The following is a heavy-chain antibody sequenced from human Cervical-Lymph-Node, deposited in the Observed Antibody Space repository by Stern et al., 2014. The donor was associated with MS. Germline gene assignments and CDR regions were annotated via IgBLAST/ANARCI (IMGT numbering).Heavy chain of an antibody. Sequence: QVQLVESGSGQAKPSQTLSLTCAVSGGSISSGGSSWNWIRQPPGKGLEWIVFIYHSGSTYYNPSLKGRVFISVDTSKNQFALNLRSVTAADTAVYYCARGGVIYTQDRNGFDVWGQGTMVTVSS. CDR3: ARGGVIYTQDRNGFDV. V-gene: IGHV4-30-2*01. D-gene: IGHD2-21*01. J-gene: IGHJ3*01. CDR2: IYHSGST. CDR1: GGSISSGGSS.